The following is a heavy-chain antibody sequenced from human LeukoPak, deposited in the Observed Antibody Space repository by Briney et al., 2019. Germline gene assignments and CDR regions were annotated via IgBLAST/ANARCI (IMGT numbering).Heavy chain of an antibody. CDR2: IWYDGSYK. D-gene: IGHD1-1*01. J-gene: IGHJ4*02. CDR3: ARGKTGTTDY. Sequence: PGRSLRLSCAASGFTFSTYGMHWVRQAPGKGLEWVAVIWYDGSYKYYADSVKGRFTISRDNSKNTLYLEMNSLRTEDTAVYYCARGKTGTTDYWGQETLVTVSS. V-gene: IGHV3-33*01. CDR1: GFTFSTYG.